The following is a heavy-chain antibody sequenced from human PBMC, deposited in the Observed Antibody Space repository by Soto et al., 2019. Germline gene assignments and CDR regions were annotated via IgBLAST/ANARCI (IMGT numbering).Heavy chain of an antibody. CDR3: AKSFMGFSYGKIDY. CDR2: IIGSGGTT. J-gene: IGHJ4*02. V-gene: IGHV3-23*01. CDR1: GFTFSNHA. Sequence: GGSLRLSCAASGFTFSNHAMNWVRQAPGKGLEWVSSIIGSGGTTYYADSVKGRFTISRDNSKNTLYLQMNSLRAEDTAVYYCAKSFMGFSYGKIDYWGQGTLVTVSS. D-gene: IGHD5-18*01.